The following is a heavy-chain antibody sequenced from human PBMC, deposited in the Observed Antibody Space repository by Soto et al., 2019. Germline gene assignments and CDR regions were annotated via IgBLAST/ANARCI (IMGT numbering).Heavy chain of an antibody. CDR1: GGSLSSYY. Sequence: QVQLQESGPGLVKPSETLFLTCVVSGGSLSSYYWSWIRQPPGKGLEWIGYIYYSGGSNYIPSLNSRGTISVDASKNHFSLKLSSVTAADTAVYYCASTWGSRNDYWGRRTLVSVSS. CDR3: ASTWGSRNDY. J-gene: IGHJ4*02. CDR2: IYYSGGS. D-gene: IGHD3-16*01. V-gene: IGHV4-59*01.